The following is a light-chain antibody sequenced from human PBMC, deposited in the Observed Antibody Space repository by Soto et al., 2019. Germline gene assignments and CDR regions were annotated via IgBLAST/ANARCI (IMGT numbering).Light chain of an antibody. J-gene: IGKJ1*01. CDR1: QSVRSSY. Sequence: EIVLTQSPGTLSLSPGERATLSCRASQSVRSSYLDWYQQKPDQAPRLLIYAASSRAAGIPDRFTGSGSGTDFTRTISRLAPADFAVYYCQQYGSSSWTCGQGTKVEIK. V-gene: IGKV3-20*01. CDR3: QQYGSSSWT. CDR2: AAS.